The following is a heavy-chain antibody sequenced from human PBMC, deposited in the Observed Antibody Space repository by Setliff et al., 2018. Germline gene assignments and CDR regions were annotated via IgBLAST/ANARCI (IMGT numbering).Heavy chain of an antibody. J-gene: IGHJ4*02. CDR1: GFTFGSYA. Sequence: GESLKLSCAASGFTFGSYAMTWVRQAPGKGLEWVSTVTGGGDSTFYADSVKGRFTVSRDNSKNTLYLQMNSLRVEDTAVYHCAKGTTATIKHFDNWGQGILVTVSS. CDR3: AKGTTATIKHFDN. D-gene: IGHD4-17*01. CDR2: VTGGGDST. V-gene: IGHV3-23*01.